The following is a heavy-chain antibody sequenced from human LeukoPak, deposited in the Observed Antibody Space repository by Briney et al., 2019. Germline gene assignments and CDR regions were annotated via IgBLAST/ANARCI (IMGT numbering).Heavy chain of an antibody. V-gene: IGHV3-74*01. CDR1: GFTFSTYW. D-gene: IGHD3-3*02. Sequence: GGSLRLSCAASGFTFSTYWTHWVRQAPGQGLVWVSRINGDGTTTDYADSVKGRFTISRDNARNTLYLQMNSLRAEDTAVYFCATGGETSVGIFFDYWGQGTLVTVSS. CDR3: ATGGETSVGIFFDY. CDR2: INGDGTTT. J-gene: IGHJ4*02.